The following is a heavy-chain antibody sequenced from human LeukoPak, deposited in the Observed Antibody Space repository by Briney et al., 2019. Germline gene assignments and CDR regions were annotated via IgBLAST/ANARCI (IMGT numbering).Heavy chain of an antibody. CDR2: IYYSGST. V-gene: IGHV4-59*08. D-gene: IGHD3-16*02. CDR3: ASSFWGSYRHAGNFDY. J-gene: IGHJ4*02. CDR1: GGSISSYY. Sequence: PSETLSLTCTVSGGSISSYYWSWIRQPPGKGLEWIGYIYYSGSTNYNPSLKSRVTISVDTSKNQFSLKLSSVTAADTAVYYCASSFWGSYRHAGNFDYWGQGTLVTVSS.